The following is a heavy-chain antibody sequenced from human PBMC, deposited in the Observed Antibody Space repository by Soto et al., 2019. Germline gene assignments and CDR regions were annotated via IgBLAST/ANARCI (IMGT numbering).Heavy chain of an antibody. CDR1: GFIFSSYG. Sequence: PGGSLRLSCVASGFIFSSYGMHWVRQAPGKGLEWVSTIRASGTSTYYADSVEGRFSISRDNSKNTLYLQMNSLRAEDTAVYYCAKEWSDARTREKCGLVDYWGQGALVTVSS. CDR3: AKEWSDARTREKCGLVDY. J-gene: IGHJ4*02. D-gene: IGHD2-8*01. CDR2: IRASGTST. V-gene: IGHV3-23*01.